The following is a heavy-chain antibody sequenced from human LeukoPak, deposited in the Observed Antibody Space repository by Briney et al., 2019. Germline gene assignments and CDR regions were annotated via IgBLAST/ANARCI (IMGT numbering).Heavy chain of an antibody. CDR3: VRGVPVTPGIDY. D-gene: IGHD2-2*01. CDR2: ICTDGGSI. CDR1: GFTFSSYC. Sequence: GGSLRLSCAASGFTFSSYCMHWVRQPPGKGLVWVSQICTDGGSIKYADSVRGRFTISRDNAKNTLYLQMNSLRAEDTAVYYCVRGVPVTPGIDYWGQGTLVTVSS. V-gene: IGHV3-74*01. J-gene: IGHJ4*02.